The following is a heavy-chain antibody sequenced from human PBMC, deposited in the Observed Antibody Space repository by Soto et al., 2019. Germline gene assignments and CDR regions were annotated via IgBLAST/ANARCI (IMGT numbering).Heavy chain of an antibody. CDR2: IYYSGST. CDR1: GGSISSSSYY. V-gene: IGHV4-39*01. CDR3: ASQDCSGGSCYGPFDY. J-gene: IGHJ4*02. D-gene: IGHD2-15*01. Sequence: QLQLQESGPGLVKPSETLSLTCTVSGGSISSSSYYWGWIRQPPGKGLEWIGSIYYSGSTYYNPSLKSRVTISVDTSKNQFSLKLSSVTAADTAVYYCASQDCSGGSCYGPFDYWGQGTLVTVSS.